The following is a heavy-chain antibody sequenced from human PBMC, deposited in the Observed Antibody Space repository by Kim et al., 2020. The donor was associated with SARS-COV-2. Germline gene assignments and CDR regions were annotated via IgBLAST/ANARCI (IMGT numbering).Heavy chain of an antibody. V-gene: IGHV3-30*04. J-gene: IGHJ4*02. Sequence: GGSLRLSCAASGFTFSSYAMHCVRQAPGKGLEWVAVISYDGSNKYYADSVKGRFTISRDNSKNTLYLQMNSLRAEDTAVYYCASHVDTAMALDYWGQGTL. CDR2: ISYDGSNK. CDR3: ASHVDTAMALDY. CDR1: GFTFSSYA. D-gene: IGHD5-18*01.